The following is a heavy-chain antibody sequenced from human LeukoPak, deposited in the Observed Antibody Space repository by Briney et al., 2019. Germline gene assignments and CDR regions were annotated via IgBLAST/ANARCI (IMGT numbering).Heavy chain of an antibody. D-gene: IGHD6-13*01. CDR3: ARRSYSSSWYDYLAAFDI. CDR1: GGSISNTNW. Sequence: SETLSLTCGVSGGSISNTNWWTWVRQPPGKGLEWIGEVDLQGSTNYNPSLKSRVAISVDKSENHISLELTSVTAADTAVYYCARRSYSSSWYDYLAAFDIWGQGTMVTVSS. J-gene: IGHJ3*02. CDR2: VDLQGST. V-gene: IGHV4-4*02.